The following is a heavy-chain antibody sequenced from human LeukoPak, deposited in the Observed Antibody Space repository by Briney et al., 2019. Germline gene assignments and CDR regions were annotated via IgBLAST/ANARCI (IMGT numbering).Heavy chain of an antibody. CDR3: AKEKHSGDPATFDY. CDR2: IRGSDYTT. CDR1: GFTFNTFA. Sequence: GGSLTLSCAASGFTFNTFAMSWVRHAPGEGLEWVSGIRGSDYTTSYADPVKGRFTVSRDNSKNTLYLQRNSLRAEDTAVYFCAKEKHSGDPATFDYWGQGTLVTVSS. V-gene: IGHV3-23*01. D-gene: IGHD4-17*01. J-gene: IGHJ4*02.